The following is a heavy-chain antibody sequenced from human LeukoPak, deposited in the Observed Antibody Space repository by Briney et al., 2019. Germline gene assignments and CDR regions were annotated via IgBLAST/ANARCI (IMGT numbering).Heavy chain of an antibody. D-gene: IGHD3-22*01. Sequence: SETLSLTCTVSGGSMSPYHWGWIRQPPGKGLEWIGEINHSGSTNYNPSLKSRVTISVDTSKNQFSLKLSSVTAADTAVYYCARGVYDSTDAFDIWGQGTMVTVSS. CDR1: GGSMSPYH. J-gene: IGHJ3*02. CDR2: INHSGST. V-gene: IGHV4-34*01. CDR3: ARGVYDSTDAFDI.